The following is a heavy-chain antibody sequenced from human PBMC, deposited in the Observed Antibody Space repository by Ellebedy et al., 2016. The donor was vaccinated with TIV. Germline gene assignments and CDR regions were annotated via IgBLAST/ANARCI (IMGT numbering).Heavy chain of an antibody. Sequence: SETLSLXXTVSGDSFSSYYWSWIRQSAGKGLEWIGRIFMSGSTTYNPSLKNRVTMSVDASTTQLSLNLSSVTAADTAVYYCATDGGIQSFDHWGHGTLVTVSS. CDR2: IFMSGST. D-gene: IGHD5-18*01. V-gene: IGHV4-4*07. CDR3: ATDGGIQSFDH. J-gene: IGHJ4*01. CDR1: GDSFSSYY.